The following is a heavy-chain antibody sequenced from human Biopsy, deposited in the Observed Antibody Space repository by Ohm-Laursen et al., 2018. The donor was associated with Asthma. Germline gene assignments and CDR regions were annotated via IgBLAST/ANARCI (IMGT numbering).Heavy chain of an antibody. V-gene: IGHV4-34*01. J-gene: IGHJ3*02. CDR3: ARDYGDYVWRAFDI. D-gene: IGHD4-17*01. Sequence: PSETLSLTCPVYGGYLTGHYWNWIRQPPGKGLEWIGEIDQSGYTNYNPPLKSRVTISADASKNQFHLNLSSVTAADTAMYYCARDYGDYVWRAFDIWGQGTMVTVSS. CDR2: IDQSGYT. CDR1: GGYLTGHY.